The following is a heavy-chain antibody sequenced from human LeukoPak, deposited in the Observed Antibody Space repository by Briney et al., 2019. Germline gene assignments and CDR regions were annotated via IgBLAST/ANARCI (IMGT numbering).Heavy chain of an antibody. CDR2: TSSSDAGT. Sequence: GGSLRLSCAASGFALSSYAMSWVRQAPGKGLEWVSATSSSDAGTYHAEPVRGRFTISRDNSKNTLYLQMNSLRADDAAVYYCARAPVTSCRGAFCYPFDIWGQGTLVTVSS. V-gene: IGHV3-23*01. J-gene: IGHJ4*02. CDR1: GFALSSYA. D-gene: IGHD2-15*01. CDR3: ARAPVTSCRGAFCYPFDI.